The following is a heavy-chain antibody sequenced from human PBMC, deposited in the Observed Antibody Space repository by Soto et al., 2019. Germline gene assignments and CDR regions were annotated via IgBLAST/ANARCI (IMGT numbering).Heavy chain of an antibody. D-gene: IGHD1-7*01. J-gene: IGHJ4*02. CDR1: GFTFSSYA. V-gene: IGHV3-30-3*01. Sequence: QTGGSLRLSCAASGFTFSSYAMHWVRQAPGKGLEWVAVISYDGSNKYYADSVKGRFTISRDNSKNTLYLQMNSLRAEDTAVYYCARDSVHRIYNWNYEYYFDYWGQGTLVTVSS. CDR2: ISYDGSNK. CDR3: ARDSVHRIYNWNYEYYFDY.